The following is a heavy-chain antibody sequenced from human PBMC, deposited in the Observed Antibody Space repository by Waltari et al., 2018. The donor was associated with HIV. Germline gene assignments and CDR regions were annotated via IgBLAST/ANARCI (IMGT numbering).Heavy chain of an antibody. Sequence: QVQLQQSGAGLLKPSQTLSLTCTVYGGAFRDYFWTWVRQPPGKGLEWIGEFNDSGTTNYNPSLSGRVTMTVDTSNNRVSLTLKSVTAADTAVYYCARVRSFGSGATPWGPGTLVIVSS. CDR3: ARVRSFGSGATP. CDR1: GGAFRDYF. CDR2: FNDSGTT. D-gene: IGHD3-10*01. V-gene: IGHV4-34*02. J-gene: IGHJ5*02.